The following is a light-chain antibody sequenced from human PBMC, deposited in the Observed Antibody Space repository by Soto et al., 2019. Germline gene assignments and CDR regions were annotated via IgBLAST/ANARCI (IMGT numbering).Light chain of an antibody. CDR1: QGISSY. Sequence: DIQLTQSPSFLSASVGDRVTITCRASQGISSYLAWYQQKPGKAPNLLIYAASTLQSGVPSRFSGSGSGTEFTLTISSLQPEDFATYYCQQVNSCPLTFGGGTKVEIK. CDR3: QQVNSCPLT. J-gene: IGKJ4*01. V-gene: IGKV1-9*01. CDR2: AAS.